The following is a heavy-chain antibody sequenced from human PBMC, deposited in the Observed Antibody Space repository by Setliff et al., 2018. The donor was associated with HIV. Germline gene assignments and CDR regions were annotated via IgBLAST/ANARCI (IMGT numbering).Heavy chain of an antibody. CDR3: ARPALGIGGGSRFDN. Sequence: PSETLSLTCTVSGESISGSSYSWGWIRQPPGKGPEWIGSITYSGSARYNPSLKSRVAISVDMSKNQFSLKLSSVTAADTAVYYCARPALGIGGGSRFDNWGQGTRVTVSS. D-gene: IGHD3-10*01. J-gene: IGHJ4*02. CDR2: ITYSGSA. V-gene: IGHV4-39*01. CDR1: GESISGSSYS.